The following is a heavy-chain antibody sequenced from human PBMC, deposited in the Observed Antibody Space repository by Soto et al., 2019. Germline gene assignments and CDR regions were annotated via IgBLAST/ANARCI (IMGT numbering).Heavy chain of an antibody. CDR1: GFSHTASGVA. Sequence: QITLKESGPTLVKPTQTLTLTCTFSGFSHTASGVAVGCIRQPPGKALEWLALIYWNDDKYYNPSLKSRLTITKATSNSQLVFTISNMDPVDTAKHSCARRYDPYFFGYWGQGTLVTVSS. D-gene: IGHD1-1*01. V-gene: IGHV2-5*01. J-gene: IGHJ4*02. CDR3: ARRYDPYFFGY. CDR2: IYWNDDK.